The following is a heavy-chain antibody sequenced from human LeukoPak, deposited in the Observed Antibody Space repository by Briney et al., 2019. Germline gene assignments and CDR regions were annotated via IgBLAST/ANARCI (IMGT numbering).Heavy chain of an antibody. CDR3: AKIVGATKLISSWYFDY. CDR2: ISGSGGST. J-gene: IGHJ4*02. D-gene: IGHD1-26*01. CDR1: GFTFSSYG. Sequence: PGGSLRLSCAASGFTFSSYGMNWVRQAPGKGLEWVSAISGSGGSTYYADSVKGRFTISRDNSKNTLYLQMNNLRAEDTAVYYCAKIVGATKLISSWYFDYWGQGTLVTVSS. V-gene: IGHV3-23*01.